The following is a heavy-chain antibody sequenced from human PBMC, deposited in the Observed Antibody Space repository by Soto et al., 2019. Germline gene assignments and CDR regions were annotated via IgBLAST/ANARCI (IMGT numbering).Heavy chain of an antibody. D-gene: IGHD3-10*01. CDR3: AHTDKIQYYYGSGSYYHKPYYFDY. V-gene: IGHV2-5*01. J-gene: IGHJ4*02. Sequence: SGPTLVNPTQTLTLTCTFSGFSLSTSGVGVGWIRQPPGKALEWLALIYWNDDKRYSPSLKSRLTITKDTSKNQVVLTMTNMDPVDTATYYCAHTDKIQYYYGSGSYYHKPYYFDYWGQGTLVTVSS. CDR1: GFSLSTSGVG. CDR2: IYWNDDK.